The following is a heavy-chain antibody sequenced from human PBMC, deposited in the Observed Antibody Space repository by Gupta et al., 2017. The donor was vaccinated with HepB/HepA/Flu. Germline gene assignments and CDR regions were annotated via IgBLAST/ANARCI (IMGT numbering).Heavy chain of an antibody. CDR2: IIPLLNVP. Sequence: QVQLVQSGAEVKQPGSSVTVSCKSTGGTFNHNVLSWVRQAPGQGLEWMGRIIPLLNVPNYAQKFQGRVTITADKSTGTAYMELPNLKSEDTAVYYCATEVPSRRYNYGYYVMDLWGQGTTVTVSS. CDR3: ATEVPSRRYNYGYYVMDL. CDR1: GGTFNHNV. V-gene: IGHV1-69*04. J-gene: IGHJ6*02. D-gene: IGHD5-18*01.